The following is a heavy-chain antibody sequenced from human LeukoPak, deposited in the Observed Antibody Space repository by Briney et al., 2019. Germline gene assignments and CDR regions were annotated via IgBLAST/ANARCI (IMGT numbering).Heavy chain of an antibody. V-gene: IGHV3-23*01. CDR1: GFTFSSYA. CDR2: ISGSGGST. Sequence: GGSLRLSCAASGFTFSSYAMYWVRQAPGKGLEWVSAISGSGGSTYYADFVKGRFTISRDTSKNTLFLHMNSLRAEDTAVYYRAKTGIYGGYYFDYWGQGTLVTVSS. CDR3: AKTGIYGGYYFDY. J-gene: IGHJ4*02. D-gene: IGHD1-26*01.